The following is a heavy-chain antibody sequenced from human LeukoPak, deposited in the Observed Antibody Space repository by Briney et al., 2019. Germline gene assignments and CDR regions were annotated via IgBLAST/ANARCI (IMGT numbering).Heavy chain of an antibody. CDR3: ARNSYYYGSGSHYYYYMDV. V-gene: IGHV4-39*07. J-gene: IGHJ6*03. CDR2: IFYSGST. Sequence: PSETLSPTCTVSGGSISTSSYYWGWVRQPPGKGLEWIGNIFYSGSTYYSPSLKSRVTISLDTSRNQFSLKLNSVTAADTAVYYCARNSYYYGSGSHYYYYMDVWGKGTTVTISS. D-gene: IGHD3-10*01. CDR1: GGSISTSSYY.